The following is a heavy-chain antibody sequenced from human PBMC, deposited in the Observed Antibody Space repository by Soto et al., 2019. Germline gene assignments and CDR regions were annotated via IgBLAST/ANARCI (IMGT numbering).Heavy chain of an antibody. Sequence: SETLSLTCTVSGGSISSYYWSWIRQPPGKGLEWIGYIYYSGSTNYNPSLKSRVTIPVDTSKNQFSLKLSSVTAADTAVYYCARGYVVVVAAWSPLFDPWGQGTLVTVS. J-gene: IGHJ5*02. V-gene: IGHV4-59*01. D-gene: IGHD2-15*01. CDR1: GGSISSYY. CDR3: ARGYVVVVAAWSPLFDP. CDR2: IYYSGST.